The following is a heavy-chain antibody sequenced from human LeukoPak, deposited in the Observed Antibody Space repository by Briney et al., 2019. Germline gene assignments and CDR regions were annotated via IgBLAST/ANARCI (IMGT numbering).Heavy chain of an antibody. CDR3: AREPTHPSAWSIF. D-gene: IGHD3-3*01. CDR1: GGTFSSYA. Sequence: ASVKVSCKASGGTFSSYAIGWVRQAPGQGLEWMGRIIPIFGTANYAQKFQGRVTITTDESTSTAYMELSSLRSEDTAVYYCAREPTHPSAWSIFWGQGTLVTVSS. V-gene: IGHV1-69*05. CDR2: IIPIFGTA. J-gene: IGHJ4*02.